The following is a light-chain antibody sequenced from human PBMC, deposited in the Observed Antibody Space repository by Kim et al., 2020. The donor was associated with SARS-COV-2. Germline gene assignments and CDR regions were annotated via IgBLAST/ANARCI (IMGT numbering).Light chain of an antibody. CDR3: QVWDSSSWV. CDR2: QAS. CDR1: KLGDKY. V-gene: IGLV3-1*01. J-gene: IGLJ3*02. Sequence: SYELTQPPSVSVSPGQTASITCSGDKLGDKYACWYQQKPGQSPVLVIYQASKRPSGIPERFSGSNSGNTATLTISGTQAMDEADYYCQVWDSSSWVFGGGTKLTLL.